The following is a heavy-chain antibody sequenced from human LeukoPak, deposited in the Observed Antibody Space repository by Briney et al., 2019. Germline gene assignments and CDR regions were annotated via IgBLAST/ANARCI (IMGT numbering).Heavy chain of an antibody. D-gene: IGHD3-10*01. CDR1: GGSISSSSYY. Sequence: TLSLTCTVSGGSISSSSYYWGWIRQPPGKGLEWIGSIYYSGSTYYNPSLKSRVTISVDTPKNQFSLKLSSVTAADTAVYYRARDLRRTMVRGLLDVWGKGTTVTVSS. CDR3: ARDLRRTMVRGLLDV. CDR2: IYYSGST. J-gene: IGHJ6*04. V-gene: IGHV4-39*07.